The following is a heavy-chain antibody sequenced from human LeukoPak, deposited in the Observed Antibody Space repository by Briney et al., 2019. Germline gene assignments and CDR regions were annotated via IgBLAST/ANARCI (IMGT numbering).Heavy chain of an antibody. CDR3: ARVTYYYDSSGYPPDY. V-gene: IGHV3-74*01. D-gene: IGHD3-22*01. CDR2: INSDGSST. CDR1: GFTFSSYW. J-gene: IGHJ4*02. Sequence: PGGSLRLSCAASGFTFSSYWMHWVRQAPGKGLVWVSRINSDGSSTSYAASVKGRFTISRDNAKNTLYLQMNSLRAEDTAVYYCARVTYYYDSSGYPPDYWGQGTLVTVSS.